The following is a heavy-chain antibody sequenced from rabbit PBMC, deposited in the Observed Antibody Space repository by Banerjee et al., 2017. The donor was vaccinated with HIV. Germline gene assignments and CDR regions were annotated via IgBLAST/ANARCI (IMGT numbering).Heavy chain of an antibody. Sequence: QSLEESGGDLVKPGASLTLTCTASGFSFSGSYWICWVRQAPGKGLEWIACCYTSSASTYYASWAKGRFTISKTSSTTVTLQMTSLTVADTATYFCARDFTGYAGYSLWGQGTLVTVS. J-gene: IGHJ4*01. CDR1: GFSFSGSYW. CDR2: CYTSSAST. D-gene: IGHD7-1*01. CDR3: ARDFTGYAGYSL. V-gene: IGHV1S40*01.